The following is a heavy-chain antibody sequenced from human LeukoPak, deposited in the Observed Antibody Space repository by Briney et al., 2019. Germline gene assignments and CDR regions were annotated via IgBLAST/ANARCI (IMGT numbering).Heavy chain of an antibody. CDR1: GFTFSSYA. V-gene: IGHV3-23*01. CDR2: ISGSGQST. J-gene: IGHJ5*02. D-gene: IGHD6-13*01. CDR3: ARVKVAVAGIGWFDP. Sequence: GGSLRLSCAASGFTFSSYAMSWVRQAPGKGLEWVSAISGSGQSTYYADSVKGRFTISRDNSKKTLDLQMNSLRAEDTAVYYCARVKVAVAGIGWFDPWGQGSLVTVSS.